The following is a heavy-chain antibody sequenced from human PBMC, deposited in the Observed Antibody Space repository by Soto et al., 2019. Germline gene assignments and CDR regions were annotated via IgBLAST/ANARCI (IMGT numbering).Heavy chain of an antibody. V-gene: IGHV3-53*01. CDR3: ARDWVGSSGSLDAFDI. CDR2: IYSGGST. CDR1: GFTVSSNY. D-gene: IGHD3-22*01. Sequence: GGSLRLSCAASGFTVSSNYMSWVRQAPGKGLEWVSVIYSGGSTYYADSVKGRFTISRDNSKNTLYLQMNSLRAEDTAVYYCARDWVGSSGSLDAFDIWGQGTMVTVSS. J-gene: IGHJ3*02.